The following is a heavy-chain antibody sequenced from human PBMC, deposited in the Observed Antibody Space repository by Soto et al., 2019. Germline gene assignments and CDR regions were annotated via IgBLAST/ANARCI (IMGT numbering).Heavy chain of an antibody. CDR1: GFTFSSYA. D-gene: IGHD2-15*01. Sequence: GGSLRLSCAASGFTFSSYAMSWVRQAPGKGLEWVSVISGSGGSTYYADSVKGRFTISRDNSKNTLYLQMNSLRAEDTAVYYCAKCGSGGSRYYYYYMDVWGKGTTVTVSS. V-gene: IGHV3-23*01. CDR2: ISGSGGST. J-gene: IGHJ6*03. CDR3: AKCGSGGSRYYYYYMDV.